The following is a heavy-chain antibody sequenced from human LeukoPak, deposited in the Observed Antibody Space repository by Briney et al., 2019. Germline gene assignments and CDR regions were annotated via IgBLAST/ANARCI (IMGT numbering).Heavy chain of an antibody. D-gene: IGHD3-3*01. CDR1: GFTFSGSA. J-gene: IGHJ4*02. CDR2: IRSKANSYAT. Sequence: PGGSLRLSCAASGFTFSGSAMHWVRQASGKGLEWVGRIRSKANSYATAYAASVKGRFTISRDDSKNTAYLQMNSLKTEDTAAYYCLVLRFLEWKVDYWGQGTLVTVSS. V-gene: IGHV3-73*01. CDR3: LVLRFLEWKVDY.